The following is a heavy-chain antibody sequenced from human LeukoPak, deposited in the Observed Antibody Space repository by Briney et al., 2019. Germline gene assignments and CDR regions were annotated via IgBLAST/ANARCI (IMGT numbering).Heavy chain of an antibody. V-gene: IGHV4-34*01. D-gene: IGHD4-17*01. CDR2: INHSGST. CDR3: ARTLRNYYYGMDV. CDR1: GGSVSGYY. Sequence: PSETLSLTCTVSGGSVSGYYWSWIRQPPGKGLEWIGEINHSGSTNYNPSLKSRVTISVDTSKNQFSLKLSSVTAADTAVYYCARTLRNYYYGMDVWGQGTTVTVSS. J-gene: IGHJ6*02.